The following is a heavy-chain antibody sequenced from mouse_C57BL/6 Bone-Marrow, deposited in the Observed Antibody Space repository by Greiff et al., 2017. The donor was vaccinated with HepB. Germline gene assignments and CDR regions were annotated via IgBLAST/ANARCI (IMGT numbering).Heavy chain of an antibody. CDR3: ARDYYGSSAWFAY. V-gene: IGHV1-50*01. D-gene: IGHD1-1*01. CDR2: IDPSDSYT. CDR1: GYTFTSYW. J-gene: IGHJ3*01. Sequence: QVQLQQPGAELVKPGASVKLSCKASGYTFTSYWMQWVKQRPGQGLEWIGEIDPSDSYTNYNQKFKGKATLTVDTSSSTAYMQLSSLTSEGSAVYYCARDYYGSSAWFAYWGQGTLVTVSA.